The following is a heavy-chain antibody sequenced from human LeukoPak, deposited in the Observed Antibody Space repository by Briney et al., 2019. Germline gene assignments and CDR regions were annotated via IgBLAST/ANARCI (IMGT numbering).Heavy chain of an antibody. Sequence: SETLSLTCAVSGGSFSGFYWTWIRQTPGRGLEWIGEITHLGTTMYKLSLKSRVTISVDTSKNQFSLKLTSLTVADTDVYYCSRGRDTVYWGQGTAVTVSS. CDR1: GGSFSGFY. D-gene: IGHD5-18*01. J-gene: IGHJ4*02. CDR3: SRGRDTVY. V-gene: IGHV4-34*01. CDR2: ITHLGTT.